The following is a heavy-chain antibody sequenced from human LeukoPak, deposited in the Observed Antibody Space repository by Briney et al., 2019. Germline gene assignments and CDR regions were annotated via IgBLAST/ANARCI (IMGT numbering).Heavy chain of an antibody. Sequence: GGSLTLSCADSGFSFSNYEMVWVRQAPGKGLEWVSYISSTGRNMYYADSVKGRFTISRDNAKKSLYLQMNSLRAEDTAVYYCARLSRATPDYWGQGTLVTVSS. J-gene: IGHJ4*02. CDR1: GFSFSNYE. V-gene: IGHV3-48*03. CDR2: ISSTGRNM. CDR3: ARLSRATPDY.